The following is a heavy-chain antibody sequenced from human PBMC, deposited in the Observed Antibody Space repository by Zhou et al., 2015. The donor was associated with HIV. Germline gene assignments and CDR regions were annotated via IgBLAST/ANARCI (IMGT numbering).Heavy chain of an antibody. Sequence: QVQLVQSGAEVKKPGSSVKVSCKASGGTFSSYTISWVRQAPGQGLEWMGRIIPILGIANYAQKFQGRVTITADKSTSTAYMELSSLRSEDTAVYYCARGRNNNYYDSSGYYTTGVGTIDYWGQGTLVTVSS. V-gene: IGHV1-69*02. CDR1: GGTFSSYT. CDR3: ARGRNNNYYDSSGYYTTGVGTIDY. CDR2: IIPILGIA. D-gene: IGHD3-22*01. J-gene: IGHJ4*02.